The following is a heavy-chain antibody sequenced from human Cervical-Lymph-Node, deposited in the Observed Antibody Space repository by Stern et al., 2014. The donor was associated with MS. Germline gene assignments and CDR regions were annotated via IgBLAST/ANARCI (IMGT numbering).Heavy chain of an antibody. CDR1: GLSLSNPRMG. CDR2: ICSTDEK. Sequence: QVTLKESGPVLVKPTETLTLTCSVSGLSLSNPRMGVSWIRQPPGKALEWLGHICSTDEKSYSTSLESRLTISRGTSKSQVVLTMTNMDPVDTATYYCARSYSGTYLDWFDPWGQGTLVTVSS. CDR3: ARSYSGTYLDWFDP. V-gene: IGHV2-26*01. D-gene: IGHD1-26*01. J-gene: IGHJ5*02.